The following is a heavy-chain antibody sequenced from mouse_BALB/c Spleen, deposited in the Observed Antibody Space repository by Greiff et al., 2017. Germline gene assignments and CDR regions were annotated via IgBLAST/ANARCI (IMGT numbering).Heavy chain of an antibody. V-gene: IGHV14-3*02. J-gene: IGHJ2*01. CDR1: GFNIKDTY. CDR2: IDPANGNT. CDR3: ARSEFDY. Sequence: EVQGVESGAELVKPGASVKLSCTASGFNIKDTYMHWVKQRPEQGLEWIGRIDPANGNTKYDPKFQGKATITADTSSNTAYLQLSSLTSEDTAVYYCARSEFDYWGQGTTLTVSS.